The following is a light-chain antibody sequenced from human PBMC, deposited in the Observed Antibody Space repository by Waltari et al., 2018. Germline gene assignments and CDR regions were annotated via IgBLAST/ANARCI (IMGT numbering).Light chain of an antibody. CDR1: SSDLGSYDP. V-gene: IGLV2-8*01. CDR2: AVN. J-gene: IGLJ3*02. CDR3: SSYAATDTLL. Sequence: QSALTQPPSASGSPGQSVTIPCTGTSSDLGSYDPVSWYQQHPGKVPKLLIYAVNKRPSGVPTRFSGSKSANTVSLTVSGLQADDEADYYCSSYAATDTLLFGGGTKLTVL.